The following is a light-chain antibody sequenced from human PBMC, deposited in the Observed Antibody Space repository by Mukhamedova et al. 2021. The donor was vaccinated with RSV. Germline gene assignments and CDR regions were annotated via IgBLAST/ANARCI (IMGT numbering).Light chain of an antibody. CDR2: DAS. J-gene: IGKJ2*01. CDR3: QETYSSLYT. Sequence: WYQRRVHGRAPKVLVYDASNLESGVPSRFSAFGSGTEFRLTITNVLPEDSATYFCQETYSSLYTFGQGTNLRSN. V-gene: IGKV1-39*01.